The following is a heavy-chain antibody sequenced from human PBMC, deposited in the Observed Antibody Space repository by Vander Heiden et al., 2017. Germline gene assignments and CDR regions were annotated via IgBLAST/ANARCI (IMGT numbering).Heavy chain of an antibody. V-gene: IGHV3-23*01. D-gene: IGHD6-19*01. CDR3: ARSPISVTGFFDS. J-gene: IGHJ4*02. CDR1: GFNFNNYA. CDR2: SSRSGATT. Sequence: EVQLLQSGGDLVQPGGALTLSCAASGFNFNNYALSWVRQAPGKGLEWVSTSSRSGATTYYSDSVKGRFTVSRNNSKNSLYLRMNTVRAEDTALYYCARSPISVTGFFDSWGQGTLVTVSS.